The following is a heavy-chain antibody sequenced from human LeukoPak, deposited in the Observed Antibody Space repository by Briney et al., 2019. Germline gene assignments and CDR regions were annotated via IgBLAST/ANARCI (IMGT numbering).Heavy chain of an antibody. V-gene: IGHV1-2*07. CDR2: INPNSGGT. D-gene: IGHD6-19*01. CDR3: ARVGHTSGWDFDY. CDR1: GYTFTGHY. J-gene: IGHJ4*02. Sequence: ASVKVSCKASGYTFTGHYIHWVRQAPGQGLEWMGFINPNSGGTNYAHKFQGRVTMTRDTSITTAYMELRRVTSDDTAVYYCARVGHTSGWDFDYWGQGTLVTVSS.